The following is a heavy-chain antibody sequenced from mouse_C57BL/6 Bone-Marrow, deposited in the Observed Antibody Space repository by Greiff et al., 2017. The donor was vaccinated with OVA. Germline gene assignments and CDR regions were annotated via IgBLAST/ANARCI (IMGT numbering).Heavy chain of an antibody. CDR3: ARDPYYYAMDY. Sequence: QVQLQQPGAELVKPGASVKMSCKASGYTFTSYWITWVKQRPGQGLEWIGDIYPGSGSTNYNEKFKSKATLTVDTSSSTAYMQLSSLTSEDSVVDYCARDPYYYAMDYWGQGTSVTVSS. V-gene: IGHV1-55*01. J-gene: IGHJ4*01. CDR1: GYTFTSYW. CDR2: IYPGSGST.